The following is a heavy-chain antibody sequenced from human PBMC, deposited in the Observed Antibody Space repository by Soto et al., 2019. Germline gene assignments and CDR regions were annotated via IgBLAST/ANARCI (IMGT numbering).Heavy chain of an antibody. V-gene: IGHV3-7*04. Sequence: EVQLVESGGGLVQPGGSLRLSCAASGFSFSSYWMNWVRQAPGKGLEWVANIKQDGSEKYYVDSVKGRFTISRDNAKNSLYLQMNSLRADDTAVYYCTRGTGVDYWGQGTLVIVSS. CDR1: GFSFSSYW. CDR3: TRGTGVDY. CDR2: IKQDGSEK. J-gene: IGHJ4*02.